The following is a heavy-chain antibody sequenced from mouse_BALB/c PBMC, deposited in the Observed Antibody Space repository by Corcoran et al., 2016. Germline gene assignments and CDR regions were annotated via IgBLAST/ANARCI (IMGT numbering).Heavy chain of an antibody. V-gene: IGHV3-6*02. CDR1: GYSITSGNY. Sequence: DVQLQESGPGLVKPSQSLSLTCSVTGYSITSGNYWNWIRQVPGNKLEWMGYISYDGSNNYNPSLKNRISITRDTSKNQFFLKLNSVTTEDTATYYCARNGRYSMDYWGQGTSVTVSS. CDR3: ARNGRYSMDY. D-gene: IGHD1-1*02. J-gene: IGHJ4*01. CDR2: ISYDGSN.